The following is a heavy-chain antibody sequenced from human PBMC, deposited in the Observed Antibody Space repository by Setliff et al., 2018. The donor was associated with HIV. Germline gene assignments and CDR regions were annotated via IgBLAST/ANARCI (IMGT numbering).Heavy chain of an antibody. V-gene: IGHV3-23*01. CDR1: GFTFSSYA. CDR2: ISGSGGST. D-gene: IGHD1-26*01. Sequence: GGSLRLSCAASGFTFSSYAMSWVRQAPGKGLEWVSAISGSGGSTYYADSVKGRFTISRDNSKNTLYLQMNSLRAEDTAVYYCAKDFPSTFGGSPAFDYWGQGTLVTVSS. J-gene: IGHJ4*02. CDR3: AKDFPSTFGGSPAFDY.